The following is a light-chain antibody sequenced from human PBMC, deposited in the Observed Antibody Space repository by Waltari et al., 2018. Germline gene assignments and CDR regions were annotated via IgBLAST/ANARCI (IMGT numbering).Light chain of an antibody. Sequence: QAALTQPASVSASPGHAITIPWTGTSSDGGSYDIVACYQQHPGKAPKGMIYDVTNRPSGIPNRFSGSKSGTSASLTISGLQAEDEADYYCRSYTTSLTVYVFGTGTKLTVL. V-gene: IGLV2-14*03. CDR1: SSDGGSYDI. J-gene: IGLJ2*01. CDR3: RSYTTSLTVYV. CDR2: DVT.